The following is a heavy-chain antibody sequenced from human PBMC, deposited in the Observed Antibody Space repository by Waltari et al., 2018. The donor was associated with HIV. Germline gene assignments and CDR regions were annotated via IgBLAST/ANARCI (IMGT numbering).Heavy chain of an antibody. CDR1: GYTFPSHD. J-gene: IGHJ4*02. CDR3: ARDSKGDFWSGPISEDY. V-gene: IGHV1-18*01. Sequence: QVQLVQSGAEVKKPGASVKVSCKASGYTFPSHDIRWVRQAPGHGLEWRGWISAYNGNTNYTQKLQGRVTMTTDTSTSTAYMELRSLRSDDTAVYYCARDSKGDFWSGPISEDYWGQGTLVTVSS. D-gene: IGHD3-3*01. CDR2: ISAYNGNT.